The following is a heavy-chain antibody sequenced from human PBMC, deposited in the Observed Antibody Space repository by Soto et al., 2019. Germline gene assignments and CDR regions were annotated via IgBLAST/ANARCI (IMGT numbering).Heavy chain of an antibody. CDR1: GFTFSSYA. Sequence: GGSLRLSCAASGFTFSSYAMHWVRQAPGKGLEWVAVISYDGSNKYYADSVKGRFTISRDNSKNTLYLQMNSLRAEDTAVYYCARGSEDTVFSFCDYWGQGTLVTVSS. D-gene: IGHD5-18*01. CDR3: ARGSEDTVFSFCDY. V-gene: IGHV3-30-3*01. CDR2: ISYDGSNK. J-gene: IGHJ4*02.